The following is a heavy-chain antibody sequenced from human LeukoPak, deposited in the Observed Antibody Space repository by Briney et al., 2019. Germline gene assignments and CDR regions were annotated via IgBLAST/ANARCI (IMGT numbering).Heavy chain of an antibody. Sequence: PGGSLRLSCAASGFTFSSYAMSWVRQAPGKGLEWVANIKQDGSEKYYVDSVEGRFTISRDNAKNSLYLQMSSLRAEDTAVYYCARDFFGSARFYRSDPFDYWGQGTLVSVSS. J-gene: IGHJ4*02. CDR2: IKQDGSEK. CDR3: ARDFFGSARFYRSDPFDY. D-gene: IGHD3-10*01. CDR1: GFTFSSYA. V-gene: IGHV3-7*01.